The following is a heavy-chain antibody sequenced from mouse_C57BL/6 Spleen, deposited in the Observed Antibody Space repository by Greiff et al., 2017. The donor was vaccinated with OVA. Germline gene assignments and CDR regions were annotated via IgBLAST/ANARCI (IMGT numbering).Heavy chain of an antibody. CDR2: IYPGDGDT. CDR1: GYAFSSSW. D-gene: IGHD1-1*01. CDR3: ARGYYYGLGYFDV. V-gene: IGHV1-82*01. J-gene: IGHJ1*03. Sequence: QVQLKQSGPELVKPGASVKISCKASGYAFSSSWMNWVKQRPGKGLEWIGRIYPGDGDTNYNGKFKGKATLTADKSSSTAYMQLSSLTSEDSAVYFCARGYYYGLGYFDVWGTGTTVTVSS.